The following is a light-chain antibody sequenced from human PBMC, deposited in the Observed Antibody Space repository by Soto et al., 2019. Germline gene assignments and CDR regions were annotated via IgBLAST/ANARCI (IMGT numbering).Light chain of an antibody. J-gene: IGLJ3*02. CDR1: RSNIGNNA. CDR2: KNN. V-gene: IGLV1-44*01. CDR3: ATWDDSLNARGV. Sequence: QSVLTQTPSASGTPGQTVTISCSGSRSNIGNNAVSWYQQFPGTAPKLLIYKNNQRPSGVPDRFSGSKSGTSASLAISGLQSEDGADYYCATWDDSLNARGVFGGGTKLTVL.